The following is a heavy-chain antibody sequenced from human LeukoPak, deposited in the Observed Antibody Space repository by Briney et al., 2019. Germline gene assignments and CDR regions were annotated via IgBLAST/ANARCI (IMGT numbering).Heavy chain of an antibody. CDR3: ARPFAAAARLHNWFDP. D-gene: IGHD6-13*01. CDR1: GYSISSGYY. CDR2: IYHSGST. J-gene: IGHJ5*02. Sequence: ASETLSLTCTVSGYSISSGYYWGWIRQPPGKGLEWIGSIYHSGSTYYNPSLKSRVTISVDTSKNQFSLKLSSVTAADTAVYYCARPFAAAARLHNWFDPWGQGTLVTVSS. V-gene: IGHV4-38-2*02.